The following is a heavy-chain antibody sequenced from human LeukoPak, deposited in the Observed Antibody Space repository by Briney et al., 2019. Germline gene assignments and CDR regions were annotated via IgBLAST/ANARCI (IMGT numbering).Heavy chain of an antibody. CDR2: ITWNGGTI. V-gene: IGHV3-9*01. J-gene: IGHJ4*02. Sequence: GGSLRLSCAASGFTFSSYAMHWVRQAPGKGLEWVSGITWNGGTIDYADSVKGRFTISRDNAKNSLYLQMNSLRAEDTALYYCATRYASGPIADYWGQGTLVTVSS. CDR1: GFTFSSYA. CDR3: ATRYASGPIADY. D-gene: IGHD3-10*01.